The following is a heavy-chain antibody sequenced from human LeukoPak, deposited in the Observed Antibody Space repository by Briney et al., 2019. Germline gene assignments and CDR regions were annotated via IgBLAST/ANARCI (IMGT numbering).Heavy chain of an antibody. Sequence: GGSLRLSCAASGFTFSSYGMSWVRQAPGKGLEWVSAISGSGGSTYYADSVKGRFTISRDNAKNSLYLQMNSLRAEDTAVYYCARESGYDISGAFDIWGQGTMVTVSS. J-gene: IGHJ3*02. CDR3: ARESGYDISGAFDI. V-gene: IGHV3-23*01. CDR2: ISGSGGST. CDR1: GFTFSSYG. D-gene: IGHD3-9*01.